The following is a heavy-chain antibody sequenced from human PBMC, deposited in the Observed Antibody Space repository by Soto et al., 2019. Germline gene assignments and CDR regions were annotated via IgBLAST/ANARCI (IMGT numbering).Heavy chain of an antibody. V-gene: IGHV4-31*03. CDR1: GGSISSGGNY. Sequence: SETLSLSRTVSGGSISSGGNYWSWIRQHPGKGLEWIGYIYYSGSTYYNPSLKSRVTISVDASKNQFSLKLSSVTAADTAVYYCARSIGYDRSDCYYCYGQDFSAQGTSDPVSS. D-gene: IGHD3-22*01. CDR2: IYYSGST. J-gene: IGHJ6*02. CDR3: ARSIGYDRSDCYYCYGQDF.